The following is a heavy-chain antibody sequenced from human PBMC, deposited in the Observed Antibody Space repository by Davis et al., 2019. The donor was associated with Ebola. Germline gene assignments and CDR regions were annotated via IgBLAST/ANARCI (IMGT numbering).Heavy chain of an antibody. D-gene: IGHD1-26*01. J-gene: IGHJ4*02. Sequence: PGGSLRLSCAASGFTFSISTMTWVRQAPGKGLEWVSVIYSDDTTYYADSVKGRFTISRDTSKNTLYLQMNSLRAEDTAVYYCARDDYQYSGTYWGQGTLVTVSS. CDR1: GFTFSIST. CDR3: ARDDYQYSGTY. CDR2: IYSDDTT. V-gene: IGHV3-53*01.